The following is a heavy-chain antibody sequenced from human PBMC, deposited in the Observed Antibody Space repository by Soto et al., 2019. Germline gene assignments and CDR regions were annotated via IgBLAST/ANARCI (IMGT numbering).Heavy chain of an antibody. D-gene: IGHD5-18*01. Sequence: SETLSLTCSVSGVSVSSGTYYWSWIRQPPGKGLEWIGYINYSGSTNYNPSLKSRLTISVDTSKNQFSLKVNSVTAADTAVYYCARDRRGGYSYGYDWGQGTLVTVSS. V-gene: IGHV4-61*01. CDR3: ARDRRGGYSYGYD. CDR2: INYSGST. J-gene: IGHJ4*02. CDR1: GVSVSSGTYY.